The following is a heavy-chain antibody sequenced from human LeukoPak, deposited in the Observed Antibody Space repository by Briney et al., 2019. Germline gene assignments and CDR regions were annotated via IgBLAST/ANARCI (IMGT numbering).Heavy chain of an antibody. V-gene: IGHV4-59*11. CDR3: ARGDAYYDFWSGSTSGAFDI. CDR1: GGSISSHY. CDR2: IYYSGST. Sequence: SETLSLTCTVSGGSISSHYWSWIRQPPGKGLEWIGYIYYSGSTNYNPSLKSRVTISVDTSKNQFSLKLSSVTAADTAVYYCARGDAYYDFWSGSTSGAFDIWGQGTVVTVSS. J-gene: IGHJ3*02. D-gene: IGHD3-3*01.